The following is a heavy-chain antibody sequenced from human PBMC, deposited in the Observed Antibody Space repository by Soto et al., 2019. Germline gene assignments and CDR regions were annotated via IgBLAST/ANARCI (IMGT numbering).Heavy chain of an antibody. V-gene: IGHV2-5*02. Sequence: QITLRESGPTLVKPTQTLTLTCSFSGFSLSTGGVGVGWIRQPPGKALEWLAIIYWDDDKRYSPSLKSRLTITKDTSKNQVVLIMTNMDPVDTATYYCAHSPFFGDKLDYWGQGALVTVSS. CDR1: GFSLSTGGVG. CDR2: IYWDDDK. D-gene: IGHD2-21*01. J-gene: IGHJ4*02. CDR3: AHSPFFGDKLDY.